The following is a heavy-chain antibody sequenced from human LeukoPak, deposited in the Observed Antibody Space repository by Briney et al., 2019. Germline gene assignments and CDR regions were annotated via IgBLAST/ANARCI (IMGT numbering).Heavy chain of an antibody. V-gene: IGHV4-34*01. J-gene: IGHJ4*02. CDR2: INHSGST. D-gene: IGHD5-24*01. Sequence: PSETLSLTCAVSSVSFSGYYWSWIRQPPGKGLEWIGEINHSGSTSHNPSLKSRVTISVDTSKNQFSLKLTSVTAADTALYYCARGDGRDGYKGKLDYWGQGTLVTVSS. CDR3: ARGDGRDGYKGKLDY. CDR1: SVSFSGYY.